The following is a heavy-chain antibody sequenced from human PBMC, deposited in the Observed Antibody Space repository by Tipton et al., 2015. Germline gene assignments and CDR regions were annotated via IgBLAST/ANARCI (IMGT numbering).Heavy chain of an antibody. J-gene: IGHJ2*01. CDR1: GGSISSSSYY. V-gene: IGHV4-39*01. Sequence: TLSLTCTVSGGSISSSSYYWGWIRQPPGKGLEWIGSVHYSGSTYYNPSLKSRVTISVDTSKNQFSLKLSSVTAADTAVYYCARRFSHSSSWTFDYWGRGTLVTVSS. CDR2: VHYSGST. D-gene: IGHD6-13*01. CDR3: ARRFSHSSSWTFDY.